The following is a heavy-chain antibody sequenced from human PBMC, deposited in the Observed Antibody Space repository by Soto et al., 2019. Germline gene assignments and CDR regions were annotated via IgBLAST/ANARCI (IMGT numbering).Heavy chain of an antibody. CDR1: VCTFSSYG. D-gene: IGHD3-22*01. CDR3: AKGPYYSDSSGSTY. Sequence: VGSLRLSCASSVCTFSSYGMHCVRQSPGKGLEWVAVISYDGSNKYYADSVKGRFTISRDNSKNTLYLQMNSLRAEDTAVYYCAKGPYYSDSSGSTYWGQGTLGNVPS. CDR2: ISYDGSNK. J-gene: IGHJ4*02. V-gene: IGHV3-30*18.